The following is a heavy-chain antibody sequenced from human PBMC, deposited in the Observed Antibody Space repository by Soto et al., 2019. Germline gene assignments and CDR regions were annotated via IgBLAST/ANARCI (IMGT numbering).Heavy chain of an antibody. Sequence: SMRLSWAASGFSFSHYWMSCVRQAPGTGLEWVANIKQDGSEKYYVDSVKGRFTISRDNAKNSLYLQMNSLRAEDTAVYYCARAIPADLDYDYIWGSYRYGPYFDYWGQGTLVTVSS. D-gene: IGHD3-16*02. CDR2: IKQDGSEK. CDR3: ARAIPADLDYDYIWGSYRYGPYFDY. J-gene: IGHJ4*02. V-gene: IGHV3-7*01. CDR1: GFSFSHYW.